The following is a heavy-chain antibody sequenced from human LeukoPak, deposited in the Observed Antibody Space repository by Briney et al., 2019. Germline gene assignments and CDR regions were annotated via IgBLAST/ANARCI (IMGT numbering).Heavy chain of an antibody. CDR1: GGSVSSGSYY. V-gene: IGHV4-61*01. D-gene: IGHD3-16*02. J-gene: IGHJ4*02. Sequence: SETLSLTCTVSGGSVSSGSYYWSWIRQPPGKGLEWIGYIYYSGSTNYNPSLKSRVTISVDTSKNQFSLKLSSVTAADTAVYYCARERPSYDYVWGSYRSTRLDYWGQGTLVTVPS. CDR3: ARERPSYDYVWGSYRSTRLDY. CDR2: IYYSGST.